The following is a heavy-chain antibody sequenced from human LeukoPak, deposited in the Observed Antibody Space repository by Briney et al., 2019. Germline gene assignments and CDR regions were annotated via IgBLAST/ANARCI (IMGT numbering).Heavy chain of an antibody. Sequence: PGGSLRLSCAASGFTFSSYGMHWVRQAPGKGLEWVAVIWYDGSNKYYADSVKGRFTISRDNSKNTLYLQMNSLRAEDTAVYYCARDPLYCSSTSCYRYGMDVWGQGTTVTVSS. J-gene: IGHJ6*02. CDR1: GFTFSSYG. V-gene: IGHV3-33*01. CDR3: ARDPLYCSSTSCYRYGMDV. CDR2: IWYDGSNK. D-gene: IGHD2-2*02.